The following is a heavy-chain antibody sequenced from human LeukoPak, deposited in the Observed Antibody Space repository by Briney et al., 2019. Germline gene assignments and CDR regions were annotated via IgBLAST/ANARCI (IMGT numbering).Heavy chain of an antibody. D-gene: IGHD4-17*01. J-gene: IGHJ5*02. CDR3: AREGDYGDFDNWFDP. CDR2: INHSGST. Sequence: SETLSLTCGVSGGSISGTNWWSWVRRPPGQGLEWIGEINHSGSTNYNPSLKSRVTISVDTSKNQFSLKLSSVTAADTAVYYCAREGDYGDFDNWFDPWGQGTLVTVSS. V-gene: IGHV4-4*02. CDR1: GGSISGTNW.